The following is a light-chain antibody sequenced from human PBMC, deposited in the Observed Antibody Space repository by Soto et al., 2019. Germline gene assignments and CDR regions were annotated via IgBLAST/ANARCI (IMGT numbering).Light chain of an antibody. V-gene: IGLV2-14*01. CDR2: QVT. CDR1: TRDIAGYNY. CDR3: TSFSSSTSLYV. J-gene: IGLJ1*01. Sequence: QPASVSGSLGQSITISCTGTTRDIAGYNYISWYQQLPGKAPKLMIYQVTIRPSGISNRFSGSKSGNTASLTISGLQAEDEADYYCTSFSSSTSLYVFGTGTKVTVL.